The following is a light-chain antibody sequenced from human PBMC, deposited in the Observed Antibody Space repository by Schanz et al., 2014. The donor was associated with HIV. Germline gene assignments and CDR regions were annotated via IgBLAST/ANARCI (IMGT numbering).Light chain of an antibody. CDR1: SSSIKTNT. J-gene: IGLJ2*01. CDR2: NTY. CDR3: SSYTSSSSVV. Sequence: QSVLTQPPSASGTPGQRVTISCSGSSSSIKTNTVNWFQQLPGTAPKLLIYNTYHRPSGVPDRFSGSKSGNTASLTISGLQAEDEADYYCSSYTSSSSVVFGGGTKLTVL. V-gene: IGLV1-44*01.